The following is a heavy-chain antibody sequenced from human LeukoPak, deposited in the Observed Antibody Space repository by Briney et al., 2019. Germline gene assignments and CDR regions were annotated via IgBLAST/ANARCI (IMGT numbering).Heavy chain of an antibody. CDR3: AAEVYYDSSGYYFPGYFDL. CDR2: IYHSGST. Sequence: SGTLLLTCAVSGGSISSSNWWSWVRQPPGKGLEWIGEIYHSGSTNYNPSLKSRVTISVDKSKNQFSLKLSSVTAADTAVYYCAAEVYYDSSGYYFPGYFDLWGRGTLVTVSS. J-gene: IGHJ2*01. V-gene: IGHV4-4*02. CDR1: GGSISSSNW. D-gene: IGHD3-22*01.